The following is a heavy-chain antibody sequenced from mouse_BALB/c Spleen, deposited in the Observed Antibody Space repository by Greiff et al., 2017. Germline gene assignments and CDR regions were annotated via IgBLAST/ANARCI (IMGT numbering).Heavy chain of an antibody. V-gene: IGHV1-15*01. Sequence: VQLQQSGAELVRPGASVTLSCKASGYTFTGYEMYWVKQTPVHGLEWIGAIDPETGGTAYNQKFKGKATLTADKSSSTAYMELRSLTSEDSAVYYCARYCEDYFDYWGQGTTLTVSS. CDR2: IDPETGGT. CDR1: GYTFTGYE. J-gene: IGHJ2*01. CDR3: ARYCEDYFDY.